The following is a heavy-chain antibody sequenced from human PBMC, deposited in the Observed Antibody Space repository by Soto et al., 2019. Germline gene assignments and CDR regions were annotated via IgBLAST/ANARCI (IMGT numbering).Heavy chain of an antibody. Sequence: QVQVQESGPGLVRPSGTLSLTCAVSGGSINSRDWWSWVRQPPGKGLEWIGDIYDDGTTNYDPSLKSRVTISVDESKNQLSLNMSSVTAADTAVYFCAREAGKTGYYGMDVWGQGTTVTVSS. J-gene: IGHJ6*02. V-gene: IGHV4-4*02. CDR2: IYDDGTT. CDR1: GGSINSRDW. CDR3: AREAGKTGYYGMDV. D-gene: IGHD1-1*01.